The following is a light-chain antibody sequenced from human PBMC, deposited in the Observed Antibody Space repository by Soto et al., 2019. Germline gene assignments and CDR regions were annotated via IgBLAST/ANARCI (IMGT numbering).Light chain of an antibody. V-gene: IGLV2-18*02. CDR2: EVS. CDR3: SSYTSSSTGV. J-gene: IGLJ3*02. CDR1: SSDVGIYNR. Sequence: QSVLTQPPSVSGSPGQSVTISCTGTSSDVGIYNRVSWYQQPPGTAPKLMIYEVSNRPSGVPDRFSGSKSGNTASLTISGLQAEDEADYYCSSYTSSSTGVFGGGTKVTVL.